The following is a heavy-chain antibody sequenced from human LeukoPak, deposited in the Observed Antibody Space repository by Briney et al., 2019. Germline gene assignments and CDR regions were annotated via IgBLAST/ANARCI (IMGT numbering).Heavy chain of an antibody. V-gene: IGHV1-8*01. Sequence: ASVNVSCKASGYTFTSYDINWVRQAAGQGLEWMGWMNPNSGNTGYAQKFQGRVTMTRNTSISTAYMELSSLRSEDTAVYYCARSYYDSSGYYPLNWGQGTLVTVSS. D-gene: IGHD3-22*01. J-gene: IGHJ4*02. CDR1: GYTFTSYD. CDR3: ARSYYDSSGYYPLN. CDR2: MNPNSGNT.